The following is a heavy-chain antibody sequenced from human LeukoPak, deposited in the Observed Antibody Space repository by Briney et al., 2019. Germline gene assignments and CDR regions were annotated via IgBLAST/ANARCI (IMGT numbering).Heavy chain of an antibody. CDR1: GFTFSSYA. D-gene: IGHD2-2*01. V-gene: IGHV3-23*01. CDR3: AKDIELLCGGWFDP. J-gene: IGHJ5*02. Sequence: GGSLRLSCAASGFTFSSYALSWVRQAPGKGLEWISAISGHGSSTYYADSVKGRFTISRDNSKNTLYLQMNSLRAEDTAVYYCAKDIELLCGGWFDPWGQGTLVTVSS. CDR2: ISGHGSST.